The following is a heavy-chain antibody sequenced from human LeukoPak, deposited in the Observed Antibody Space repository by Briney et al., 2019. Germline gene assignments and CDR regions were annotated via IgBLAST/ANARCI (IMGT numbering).Heavy chain of an antibody. D-gene: IGHD3-16*01. CDR3: ARGITFGGVPLLDY. J-gene: IGHJ4*02. CDR1: GGTFPNYD. V-gene: IGHV1-69*04. CDR2: IIPILGIA. Sequence: AASVKVSCKASGGTFPNYDISWVRQAPGQGLEWMGRIIPILGIANYAQKFQGRVTITADKSTSTAYMELSSLRSEDTAVYYCARGITFGGVPLLDYWGQGTLVTVSS.